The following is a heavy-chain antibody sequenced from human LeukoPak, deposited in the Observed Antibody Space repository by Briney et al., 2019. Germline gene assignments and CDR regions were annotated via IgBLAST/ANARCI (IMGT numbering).Heavy chain of an antibody. CDR1: EFAFSRNN. CDR2: ISYDGSDK. CDR3: AKDQGGGHCSFDY. V-gene: IGHV3-30*02. J-gene: IGHJ4*02. D-gene: IGHD2-21*02. Sequence: GGSLRLSCAAPEFAFSRNNMQWVRQALGKGLEWVSFISYDGSDKNYAESVKGRSTISRDNSKNTLFLQMNSLGAGDTALYYCAKDQGGGHCSFDYWGQGTLVTVSS.